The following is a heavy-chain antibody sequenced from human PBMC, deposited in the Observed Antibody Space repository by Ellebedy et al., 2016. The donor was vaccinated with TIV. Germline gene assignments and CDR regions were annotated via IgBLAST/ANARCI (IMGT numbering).Heavy chain of an antibody. CDR3: ARAGESYDFWSGYYDY. Sequence: SETLSLTXTVPGGSISSYYWSWIRQPPGKGLEWIGYIYYSGSTNYNPSLKSRVTISVDTSKNQFSLKLSSVTAADTAVYYCARAGESYDFWSGYYDYWGQGTLVTVSS. V-gene: IGHV4-59*01. D-gene: IGHD3-3*01. J-gene: IGHJ4*02. CDR2: IYYSGST. CDR1: GGSISSYY.